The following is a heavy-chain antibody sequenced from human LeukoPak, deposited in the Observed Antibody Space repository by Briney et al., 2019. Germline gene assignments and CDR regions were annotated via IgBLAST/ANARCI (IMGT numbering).Heavy chain of an antibody. V-gene: IGHV4-34*01. D-gene: IGHD3-3*01. CDR3: ARLKGLLNDFWSGYYTYYFDY. Sequence: SETLSLTCAGYDGSFSGYYWSWIRQPPGKGLEWIGEINHSGSTNYNPSLKSRVTISVDTSKNQFSLKLSSVTAADTAVYYCARLKGLLNDFWSGYYTYYFDYWGQGTLVTVSS. CDR1: DGSFSGYY. CDR2: INHSGST. J-gene: IGHJ4*02.